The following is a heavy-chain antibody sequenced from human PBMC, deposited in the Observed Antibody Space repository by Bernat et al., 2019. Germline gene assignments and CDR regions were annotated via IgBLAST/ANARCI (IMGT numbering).Heavy chain of an antibody. V-gene: IGHV3-30*03. CDR2: ISYDGSNK. D-gene: IGHD6-19*01. CDR1: GFTFSSYG. Sequence: QVQLVESGGGVVQPGRSLRLSCAASGFTFSSYGMHWVRQAPGKGLEWVAVISYDGSNKYYADSVKGRFTISRDNSKNTLYLQMNSPRAEDTAVYYCAAGYSSSLDYWGQGTLVTVSS. CDR3: AAGYSSSLDY. J-gene: IGHJ4*02.